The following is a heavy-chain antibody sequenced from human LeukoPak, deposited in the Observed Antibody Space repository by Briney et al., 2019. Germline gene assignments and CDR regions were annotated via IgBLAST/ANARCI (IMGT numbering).Heavy chain of an antibody. CDR1: GFTFSGSS. J-gene: IGHJ3*02. CDR2: IGSRANTYAT. CDR3: TRHSDSSGWYAGIDAFDI. Sequence: PGGSLRLSCAASGFTFSGSSMHWVRQASGKGLEWVGRIGSRANTYATAYDASVKGRFTISRDDPKNRAYLQMNSLKTEDTAVYYCTRHSDSSGWYAGIDAFDIWGQGTMVTVSS. V-gene: IGHV3-73*01. D-gene: IGHD6-19*01.